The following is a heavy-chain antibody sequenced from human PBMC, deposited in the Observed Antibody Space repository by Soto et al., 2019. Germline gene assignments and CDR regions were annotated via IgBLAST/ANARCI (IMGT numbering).Heavy chain of an antibody. CDR2: INPSGSST. J-gene: IGHJ4*02. CDR3: ARDGPHRWVDY. V-gene: IGHV1-46*01. Sequence: ASVKVSFKASGYTFSDYRMHWVRQAPGQGLEWMGMINPSGSSTTYAQKFQGRVTMTRDTSTSTFYMDLSLTSEDTAVYYCARDGPHRWVDYWGQGTLVTVSS. CDR1: GYTFSDYR.